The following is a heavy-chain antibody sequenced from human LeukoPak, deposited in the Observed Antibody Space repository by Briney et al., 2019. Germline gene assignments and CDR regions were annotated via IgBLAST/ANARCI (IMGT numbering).Heavy chain of an antibody. CDR2: INPNSGET. CDR3: ARDRDYSNTERGFDY. D-gene: IGHD4-11*01. V-gene: IGHV1-2*02. J-gene: IGHJ4*02. CDR1: GNTFSEYY. Sequence: AAVKVSCKTSGNTFSEYYIHWVRQAPGQGLQWRGWINPNSGETKSAQKFQGRVTMTGDTSISTAYMELRRVTSDDTAVYYCARDRDYSNTERGFDYWGQGTLVTVSS.